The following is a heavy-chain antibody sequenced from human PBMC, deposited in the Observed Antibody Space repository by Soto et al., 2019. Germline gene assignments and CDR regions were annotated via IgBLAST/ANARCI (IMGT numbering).Heavy chain of an antibody. J-gene: IGHJ4*02. Sequence: EVQLLESGGGLVQPGGSLRLSCAASGFTFSSYAMSWVRQAPGKGLEWVSAISGSGGSTYYADSVKDRFTISRDNSKNTPYLKMNSLRAEDMAVYYCAKDRRLGMVTLLDYWGRGTLVTVSS. CDR3: AKDRRLGMVTLLDY. D-gene: IGHD5-18*01. V-gene: IGHV3-23*01. CDR2: ISGSGGST. CDR1: GFTFSSYA.